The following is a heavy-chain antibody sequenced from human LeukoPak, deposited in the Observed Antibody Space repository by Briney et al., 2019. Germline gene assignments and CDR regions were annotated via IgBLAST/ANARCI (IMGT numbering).Heavy chain of an antibody. CDR3: ARSGSSRSNDAFDI. D-gene: IGHD1-26*01. CDR1: GGSISSSSYY. J-gene: IGHJ3*02. V-gene: IGHV4-39*07. Sequence: SETLSLTCTVSGGSISSSSYYWGWIRQPPGKGLEWIGSIYYSGSTYYNPSLKSRVTISVDTSKNQFSLKLSSVTAADTAVYYCARSGSSRSNDAFDIWGQGTMVTVSS. CDR2: IYYSGST.